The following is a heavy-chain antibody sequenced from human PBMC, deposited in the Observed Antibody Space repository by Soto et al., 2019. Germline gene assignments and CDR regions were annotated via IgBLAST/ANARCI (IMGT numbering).Heavy chain of an antibody. V-gene: IGHV3-9*01. CDR3: VKDALTTVAYYFDY. Sequence: LRLSCEVSGFRFDDCGMHWVRQAPGKGLEWIAGISRDSRSISYGASMKGRFTISRDNAKNSLYLQLNSLRADDTAFYYCVKDALTTVAYYFDYWGQGALVTVSS. D-gene: IGHD4-17*01. J-gene: IGHJ4*02. CDR2: ISRDSRSI. CDR1: GFRFDDCG.